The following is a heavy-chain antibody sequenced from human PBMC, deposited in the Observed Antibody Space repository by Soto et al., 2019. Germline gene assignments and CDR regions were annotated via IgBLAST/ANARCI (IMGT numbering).Heavy chain of an antibody. CDR2: IRSKANSYAT. CDR1: GFTFSGSA. J-gene: IGHJ6*02. V-gene: IGHV3-73*02. Sequence: EVQLVESGGGLVQPGGPLKLSCAASGFTFSGSAMHWVRQASGKGLEWVGRIRSKANSYATAYAASVKGRFTISRDDSKNTAYLQMNSLKTEDTAVYYCTRFGTGYYYGMDVWGQGTTVTVSS. CDR3: TRFGTGYYYGMDV. D-gene: IGHD3-16*01.